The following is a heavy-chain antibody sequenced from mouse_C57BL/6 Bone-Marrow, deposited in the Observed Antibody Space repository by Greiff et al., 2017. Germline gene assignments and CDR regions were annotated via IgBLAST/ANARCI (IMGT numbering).Heavy chain of an antibody. J-gene: IGHJ3*01. CDR2: ISSGSSTI. Sequence: EVKLVESGGGLVKPGGSLKLSCAASGFTFSDYGMHWVRQAPEKGLEWVAYISSGSSTIYYADTVKGRFTISRDNAKNTLFLQMTSLRSEDTAMYYCARPDCYGSSYGFAYWGQGTLVTVSA. D-gene: IGHD1-1*01. CDR1: GFTFSDYG. CDR3: ARPDCYGSSYGFAY. V-gene: IGHV5-17*01.